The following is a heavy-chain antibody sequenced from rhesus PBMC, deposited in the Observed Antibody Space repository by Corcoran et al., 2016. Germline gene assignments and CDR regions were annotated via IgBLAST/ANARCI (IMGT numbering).Heavy chain of an antibody. CDR2: ISYSGST. CDR1: GYSISSGYG. V-gene: IGHV4-122*02. CDR3: ARRGGGIGAAHVLDY. D-gene: IGHD6-31*01. Sequence: QLQLQESGPGLVKPSETLSLTCAVSGYSISSGYGWSWIRQPPGKGLECIGYISYSGSTSYNPSLKSRVNISRDTAQNPFSLKLSSVTAADTAVYYCARRGGGIGAAHVLDYWGQGVLVTVSS. J-gene: IGHJ4*01.